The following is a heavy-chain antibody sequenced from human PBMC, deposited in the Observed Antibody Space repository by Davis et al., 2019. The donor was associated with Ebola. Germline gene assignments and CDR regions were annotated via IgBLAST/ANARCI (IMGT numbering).Heavy chain of an antibody. V-gene: IGHV1-2*04. D-gene: IGHD6-19*01. CDR2: INPNSGGT. CDR1: GYTFTGYY. J-gene: IGHJ4*02. CDR3: ARAGITVAGAIDY. Sequence: AASVKVSCKASGYTFTGYYMHWVRQAPGQGLEWMGWINPNSGGTKYAQKFQDWVTMTRDTSFTTAYMELSRLRSDDTAVYYCARAGITVAGAIDYWGQGTLVTVSS.